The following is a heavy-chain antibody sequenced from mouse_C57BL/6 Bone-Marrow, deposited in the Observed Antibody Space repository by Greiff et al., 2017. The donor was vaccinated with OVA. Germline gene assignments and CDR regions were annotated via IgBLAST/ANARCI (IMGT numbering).Heavy chain of an antibody. CDR1: GFNIKDDY. Sequence: VQLQQSGAELVRPGASVKLSCTASGFNIKDDYMHWVKQRPEQGLEWIGWIDTENGDTEYASKFQGKATITADTSSNTAYLQLSSLTSEDTAVYYCTSPPFFDYWGQGTTLTVSS. J-gene: IGHJ2*01. CDR3: TSPPFFDY. CDR2: IDTENGDT. V-gene: IGHV14-4*01.